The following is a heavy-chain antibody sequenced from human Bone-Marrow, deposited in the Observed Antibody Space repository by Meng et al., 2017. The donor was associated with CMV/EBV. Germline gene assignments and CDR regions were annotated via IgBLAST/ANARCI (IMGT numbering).Heavy chain of an antibody. CDR2: ISWNSGSI. CDR3: AKDIRPWGGYDSDGMDV. Sequence: GGSLRLSCAASGFTFDDYAMHWVRQAPGKGLEWVSGISWNSGSIGYADSVKGRFTISRDNAKSSLYLQMNSLRAEDTALYYCAKDIRPWGGYDSDGMDVWGQGTTVTVSS. CDR1: GFTFDDYA. V-gene: IGHV3-9*01. D-gene: IGHD5-12*01. J-gene: IGHJ6*02.